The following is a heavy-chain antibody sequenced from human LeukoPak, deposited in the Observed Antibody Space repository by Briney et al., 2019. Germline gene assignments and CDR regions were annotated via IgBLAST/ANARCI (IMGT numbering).Heavy chain of an antibody. Sequence: ASVKVSCKASGYTFTGHYMNWVRLAPGQGLEWMGWINPTGGTTYAQKFQDRVTMTRDTSINTAYMELSVLRSDDTAVYYCARDLGWSSSHWGQGTLVTVSS. J-gene: IGHJ4*02. CDR2: INPTGGT. D-gene: IGHD6-6*01. CDR3: ARDLGWSSSH. CDR1: GYTFTGHY. V-gene: IGHV1-2*02.